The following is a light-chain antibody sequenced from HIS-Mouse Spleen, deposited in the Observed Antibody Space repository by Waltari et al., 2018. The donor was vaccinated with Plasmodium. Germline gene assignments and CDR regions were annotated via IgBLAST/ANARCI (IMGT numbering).Light chain of an antibody. J-gene: IGKJ2*01. CDR2: AAS. V-gene: IGKV1D-8*02. CDR1: QGISCY. Sequence: AIWMTQSPSLLSASTGDRVTISCRMSQGISCYLAWYQQKPGKAPELLIYAASTLQSGVPSRFSGSGSGTDFTLTISCLQSEDFATYYCQQYDSFPYTFGQGTKLEIK. CDR3: QQYDSFPYT.